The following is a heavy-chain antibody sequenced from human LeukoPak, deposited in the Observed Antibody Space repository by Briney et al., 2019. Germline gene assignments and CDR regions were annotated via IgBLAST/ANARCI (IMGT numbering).Heavy chain of an antibody. V-gene: IGHV3-21*01. CDR2: ISSSSSYI. Sequence: GGSLRLSRAASGFTFSSYSMNWVRQAPGKGLEWVSSISSSSSYIYYADSVKGRFTISRDNAKNSLYLQMNSLRAEDTAVYYCAREYGDYVRYGYMDVWGKGTTVTVSS. J-gene: IGHJ6*03. CDR1: GFTFSSYS. CDR3: AREYGDYVRYGYMDV. D-gene: IGHD4-17*01.